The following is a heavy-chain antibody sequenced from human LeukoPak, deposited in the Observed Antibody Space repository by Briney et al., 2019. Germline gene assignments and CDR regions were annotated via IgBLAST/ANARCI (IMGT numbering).Heavy chain of an antibody. V-gene: IGHV3-21*01. CDR3: ARDPLRYLRVGHYDY. Sequence: GGSLRLSCAASGFTFSNSAMNWVRQAPGKGLEWVSSIDYDSSHIYYAASVGGRFTISRDNARNSVYLQMNSLRVEDTAVYYCARDPLRYLRVGHYDYWGQGTLVAVSS. CDR1: GFTFSNSA. J-gene: IGHJ4*02. CDR2: IDYDSSHI. D-gene: IGHD3-9*01.